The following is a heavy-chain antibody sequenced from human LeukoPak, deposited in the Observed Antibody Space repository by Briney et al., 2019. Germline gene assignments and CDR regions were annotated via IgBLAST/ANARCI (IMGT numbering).Heavy chain of an antibody. D-gene: IGHD2-2*01. V-gene: IGHV3-7*01. CDR1: GFTFSTFW. CDR3: ARSGVVNPAAPVRFDP. Sequence: HTGGSLRLSCAASGFTFSTFWMSWVRQAPRKGLEWVANIKQDGSDEYYVDSVKGRSTISRDNAKNSLYLQMNSLRTEDTAVYYCARSGVVNPAAPVRFDPWGQGTLVTVSS. CDR2: IKQDGSDE. J-gene: IGHJ5*02.